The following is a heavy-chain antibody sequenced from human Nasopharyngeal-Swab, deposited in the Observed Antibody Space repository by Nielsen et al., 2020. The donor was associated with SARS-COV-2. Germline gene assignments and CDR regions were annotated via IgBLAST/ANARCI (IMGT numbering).Heavy chain of an antibody. Sequence: VRQAPGKGLEWVSLISGDGGSTYYADSVKGRFTISRDNSKNSLYLQMNSLRTEDTALYYCAKDRATIGDYYYYYMDVWGKGTTVTVSS. CDR3: AKDRATIGDYYYYYMDV. CDR2: ISGDGGST. D-gene: IGHD5-12*01. V-gene: IGHV3-43*02. J-gene: IGHJ6*03.